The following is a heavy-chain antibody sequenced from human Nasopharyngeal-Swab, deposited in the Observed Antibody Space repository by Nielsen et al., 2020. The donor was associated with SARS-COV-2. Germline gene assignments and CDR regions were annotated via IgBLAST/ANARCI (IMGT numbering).Heavy chain of an antibody. Sequence: GESLKISCSVSGYSFATYWIGWVRQMPGKGLEWMGIIYPDDSDIRYSPSFQGQVTISADKSISTAYLQWSSLKASDNAMYYCARHPTTFDYWGQGTLVTVSS. J-gene: IGHJ4*02. CDR2: IYPDDSDI. D-gene: IGHD4-11*01. CDR1: GYSFATYW. V-gene: IGHV5-51*01. CDR3: ARHPTTFDY.